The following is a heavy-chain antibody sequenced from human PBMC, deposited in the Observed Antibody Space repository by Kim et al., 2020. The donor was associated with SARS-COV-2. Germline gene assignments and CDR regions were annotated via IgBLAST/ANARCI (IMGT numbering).Heavy chain of an antibody. Sequence: SSYIYYADSVKGRFTISRDNAKNSLYLQMNSLRAEDTAVYYCASMGYGDYWGQGTLVTVSS. CDR3: ASMGYGDY. D-gene: IGHD5-12*01. CDR2: SSYI. V-gene: IGHV3-21*01. J-gene: IGHJ4*02.